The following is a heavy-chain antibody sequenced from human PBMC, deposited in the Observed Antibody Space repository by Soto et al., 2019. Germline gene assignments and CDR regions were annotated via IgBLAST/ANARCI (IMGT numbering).Heavy chain of an antibody. J-gene: IGHJ6*02. D-gene: IGHD2-2*01. V-gene: IGHV3-23*01. CDR1: GFTFSSYA. CDR3: ASRDIVVVPAAPLYYYGMDV. Sequence: PGGSLRLSCAASGFTFSSYARSWVRQAPGKGLEWVSAISGSGGSTYYADSVKGRFTISRDNSKNTLYLQMNSLRAEDTAVYYCASRDIVVVPAAPLYYYGMDVWGQGTTVTVSS. CDR2: ISGSGGST.